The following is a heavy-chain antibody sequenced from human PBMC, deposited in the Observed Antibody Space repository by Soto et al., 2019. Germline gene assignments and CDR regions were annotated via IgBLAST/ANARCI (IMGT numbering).Heavy chain of an antibody. CDR1: GGSFSGYY. V-gene: IGHV4-34*01. Sequence: SETLSLTCAVYGGSFSGYYWSWIRQPPGKGLEWIGEINHSGNINYNPSLKSRVTISVDTSKNQFSLKLRSVTAADTAIYYCARGNGMFLAVQGEAPDKYYLDSWSQGTLVTVSS. CDR2: INHSGNI. J-gene: IGHJ4*02. D-gene: IGHD2-8*01. CDR3: ARGNGMFLAVQGEAPDKYYLDS.